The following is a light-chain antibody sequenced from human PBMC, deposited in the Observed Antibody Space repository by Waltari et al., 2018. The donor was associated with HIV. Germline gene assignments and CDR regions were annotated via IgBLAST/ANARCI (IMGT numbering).Light chain of an antibody. CDR1: NSNIGMNG. V-gene: IGLV1-47*01. J-gene: IGLJ3*02. Sequence: QSVLIQSPSMSGTPGQSITISCSGSNSNIGMNGVYWHQQFPGTAPKVLIYSNNRGPSGVPDRFSGSKSGTSASLAISGLRSEDEADYYCSVWDDSLSVQVFGGGTKLTVL. CDR2: SNN. CDR3: SVWDDSLSVQV.